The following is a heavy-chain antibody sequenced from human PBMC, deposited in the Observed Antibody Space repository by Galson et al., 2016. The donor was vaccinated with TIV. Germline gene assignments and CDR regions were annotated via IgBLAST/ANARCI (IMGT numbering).Heavy chain of an antibody. CDR1: GDSISSLY. D-gene: IGHD5-12*01. CDR3: ARHFSGYSGWYFAL. J-gene: IGHJ2*01. Sequence: ETLSLTCTVSGDSISSLYWSWIRQPAGKGLEWIGRIYTGGRSNYNPSLKSRVTMSLDTSKNQFSLKLTSATAADTAVYYCARHFSGYSGWYFALWGRGTLVTVSS. V-gene: IGHV4-4*07. CDR2: IYTGGRS.